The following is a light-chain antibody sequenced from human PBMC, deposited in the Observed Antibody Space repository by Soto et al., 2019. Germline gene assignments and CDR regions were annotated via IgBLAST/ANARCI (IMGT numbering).Light chain of an antibody. J-gene: IGKJ1*01. CDR2: SAS. V-gene: IGKV3-20*01. CDR3: QQYAGSPRT. Sequence: EIVMTQSPSTLSVSPGERAPLSCMASQNLGTLYLAWFQQKSGQAPRLLIYSASRRATGIPDRFTGSGSGTDFTLTINRVEPEDFAVYFCQQYAGSPRTFGQGTKVDIK. CDR1: QNLGTLY.